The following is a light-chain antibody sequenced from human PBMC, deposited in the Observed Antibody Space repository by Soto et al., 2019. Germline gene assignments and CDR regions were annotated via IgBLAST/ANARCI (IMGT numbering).Light chain of an antibody. CDR3: QQYGSSGT. CDR1: QSVSNNY. V-gene: IGKV3-20*01. CDR2: GAS. Sequence: TVLTQSPGTVSLSPGERATLSCRASQSVSNNYLAWYQQKPGQAPRLLIYGASNRATGIPDRFSGSGSGTDFTLTISRLETEDFAVYYCQQYGSSGTFGQGTKVDIK. J-gene: IGKJ1*01.